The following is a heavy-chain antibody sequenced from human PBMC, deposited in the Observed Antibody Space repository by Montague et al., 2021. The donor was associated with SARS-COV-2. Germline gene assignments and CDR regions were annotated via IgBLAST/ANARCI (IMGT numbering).Heavy chain of an antibody. D-gene: IGHD2-15*01. V-gene: IGHV4-59*08. CDR1: GGAISSSD. Sequence: SETLSLTCTVSGGAISSSDLSLFRQPPGKGLEWIGYISDSGSSYSNPSLTSRATMSVDTSKNQYSLKVNSVTAADTAVYYCARHYSATLPAVYWGQGTLITV. CDR2: ISDSGSS. J-gene: IGHJ4*02. CDR3: ARHYSATLPAVY.